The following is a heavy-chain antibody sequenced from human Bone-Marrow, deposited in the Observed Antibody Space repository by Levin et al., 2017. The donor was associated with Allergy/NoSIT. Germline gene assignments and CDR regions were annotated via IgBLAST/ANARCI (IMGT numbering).Heavy chain of an antibody. V-gene: IGHV3-49*03. CDR2: IRSKAYGGTT. CDR1: GFTFGDYA. D-gene: IGHD3-9*01. J-gene: IGHJ3*02. CDR3: TLYYDILTGYYNDAFDI. Sequence: GESLKISCTASGFTFGDYAMSWFRQAPGKGLEWVGFIRSKAYGGTTEYAASVKGRFTISRDDSKSIAYLQMNSLKTEDTAVYYCTLYYDILTGYYNDAFDIWGQGTMVTVSS.